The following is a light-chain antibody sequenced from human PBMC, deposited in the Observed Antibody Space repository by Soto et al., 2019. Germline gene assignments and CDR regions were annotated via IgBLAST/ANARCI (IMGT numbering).Light chain of an antibody. Sequence: QSVLTQPPSVSGAPGQRVTISCTGSSSNIGAGYDVHWYQQRPGTAPKLLIYSDNNRPSGVPDRFSGSKSGASASLAITGLQAEDEADYYCQSFDSRPHVVFGGGTKLTVL. J-gene: IGLJ2*01. CDR3: QSFDSRPHVV. V-gene: IGLV1-40*01. CDR1: SSNIGAGYD. CDR2: SDN.